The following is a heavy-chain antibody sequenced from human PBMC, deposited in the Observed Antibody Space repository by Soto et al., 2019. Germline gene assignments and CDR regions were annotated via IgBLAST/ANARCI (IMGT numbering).Heavy chain of an antibody. V-gene: IGHV4-30-4*01. Sequence: SETLSLTCTVSGGSISSGDYYWSWIRQPPGKGLEYIGYIYYSGSTYYNPSLKSRVAISVDTSNNQFSLKLSSVTAADTAVYYCARGITIFTVWGQGTTLTVSS. CDR2: IYYSGST. J-gene: IGHJ6*02. CDR3: ARGITIFTV. CDR1: GGSISSGDYY. D-gene: IGHD3-3*01.